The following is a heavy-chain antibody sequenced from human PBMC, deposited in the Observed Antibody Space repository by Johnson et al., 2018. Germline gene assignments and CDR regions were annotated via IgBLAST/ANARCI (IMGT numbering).Heavy chain of an antibody. CDR2: ISWNSGSI. CDR3: ARVLLDYYYYRDV. J-gene: IGHJ6*03. D-gene: IGHD2-15*01. Sequence: VQLVESGGGLVQPGRSXRLSCAASGFTFDDYAMPWVRQAPGKGLEWVSGISWNSGSIGYADSVKGRFTISRDNAKNSLYLQMNSLRPEDTAVYYCARVLLDYYYYRDVWGKGTTVIVSS. V-gene: IGHV3-9*01. CDR1: GFTFDDYA.